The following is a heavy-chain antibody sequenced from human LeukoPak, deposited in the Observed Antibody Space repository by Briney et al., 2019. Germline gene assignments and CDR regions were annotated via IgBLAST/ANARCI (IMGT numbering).Heavy chain of an antibody. D-gene: IGHD6-13*01. J-gene: IGHJ6*03. Sequence: GASVKVSCKASGYTFTSYDINWVRRATGQGLEWMGWMNPNSGNTGYAQKFQGRVTMTRNTSISTAYMELSSLRSEDTAVYYCARGLSSSWAGYYYYYYMDVWGKGTTVTVSS. CDR1: GYTFTSYD. CDR3: ARGLSSSWAGYYYYYYMDV. CDR2: MNPNSGNT. V-gene: IGHV1-8*01.